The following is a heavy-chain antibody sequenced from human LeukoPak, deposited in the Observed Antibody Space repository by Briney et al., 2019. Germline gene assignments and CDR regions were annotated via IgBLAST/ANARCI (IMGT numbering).Heavy chain of an antibody. V-gene: IGHV3-30*18. CDR2: ISYDGSNK. J-gene: IGHJ4*02. Sequence: GGSLRLSCAASGFTFSSYGMHWVRQAAGKGLEWVAVISYDGSNKYYADSVKGRFTISRDNSKNTLYLQMNSLRAEDTAVYYCAKDRGSGVIYYWGQGTLVTVSS. CDR3: AKDRGSGVIYY. CDR1: GFTFSSYG. D-gene: IGHD3-10*01.